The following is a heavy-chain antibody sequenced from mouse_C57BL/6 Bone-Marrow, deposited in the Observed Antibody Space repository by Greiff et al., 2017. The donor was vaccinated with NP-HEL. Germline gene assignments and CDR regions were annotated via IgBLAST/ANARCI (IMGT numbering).Heavy chain of an antibody. CDR3: ARSGLVDY. CDR2: IYPGDGDT. V-gene: IGHV1-80*01. D-gene: IGHD3-2*02. Sequence: QVQLQQSVAELVKPGASVKISCKASGYAFSSYWMNWVKQRPGKGLEWIGQIYPGDGDTNYNGKFKGKATLTADKSSSPADMQLSSRTSEDSAVYFCARSGLVDYWGQGTTLTVSS. J-gene: IGHJ2*01. CDR1: GYAFSSYW.